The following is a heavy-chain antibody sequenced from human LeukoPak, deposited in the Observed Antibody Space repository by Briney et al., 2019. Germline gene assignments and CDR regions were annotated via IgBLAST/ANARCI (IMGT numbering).Heavy chain of an antibody. CDR2: ISYDGSSK. V-gene: IGHV3-30-3*01. CDR3: ARDYGDSYYFDY. D-gene: IGHD4-17*01. Sequence: GGSLRLSCAASGFTFSSYAMHWVRQAPGKGLEWVAVISYDGSSKYYADSVKGRFTISRDNSKNTLYLQMNSLRAEDTAVYYCARDYGDSYYFDYWGQGTLVTVSS. J-gene: IGHJ4*02. CDR1: GFTFSSYA.